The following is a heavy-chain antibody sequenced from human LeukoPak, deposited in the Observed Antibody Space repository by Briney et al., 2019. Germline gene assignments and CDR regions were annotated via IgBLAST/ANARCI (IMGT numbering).Heavy chain of an antibody. V-gene: IGHV4-31*03. CDR3: ARGPSYCDF. CDR1: GGSISSDDFR. J-gene: IGHJ4*02. Sequence: ASQTLSLTCTVSGGSISSDDFRWSWVRQHPGKGLEWIGYIGYSGSTYYNPSLKSRVSVSFDTSKSQFSLKLTSVTAADTAVYFCARGPSYCDFWGQGTLVTVSS. CDR2: IGYSGST.